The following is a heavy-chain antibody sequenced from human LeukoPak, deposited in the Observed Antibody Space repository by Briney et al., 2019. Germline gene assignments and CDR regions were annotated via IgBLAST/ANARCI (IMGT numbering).Heavy chain of an antibody. Sequence: GGSLRLSCAASGFTFSSYAMSWVRQAPGKGLEWVSSISDSDGSTFYADSVKGRFTISTDNSKNTLYLQMNSLRAEDTAVYYWAKSPFDYWGQGTLVTVSS. V-gene: IGHV3-23*01. CDR2: ISDSDGST. CDR1: GFTFSSYA. J-gene: IGHJ4*02. CDR3: AKSPFDY.